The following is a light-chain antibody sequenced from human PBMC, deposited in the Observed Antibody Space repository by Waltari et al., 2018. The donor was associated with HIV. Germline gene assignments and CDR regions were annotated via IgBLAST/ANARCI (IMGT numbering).Light chain of an antibody. CDR1: QSVFYGSNNRNH. V-gene: IGKV4-1*01. CDR3: QQYYTSPKT. CDR2: WDS. J-gene: IGKJ1*01. Sequence: DIVMTQSPDSLAVSLGERATIDCKSSQSVFYGSNNRNHLAWYQQKAGQPPKLLIAWDSTRESGVPDRFSGSGSGTDFTLTISSLQAEDVAVYYCQQYYTSPKTFGQGTKVEIK.